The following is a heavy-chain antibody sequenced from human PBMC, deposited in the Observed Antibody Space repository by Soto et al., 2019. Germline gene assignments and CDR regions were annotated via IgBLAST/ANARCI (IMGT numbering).Heavy chain of an antibody. CDR2: IYWDDDK. D-gene: IGHD3-22*01. V-gene: IGHV2-5*02. CDR3: AHPSSGYYLDAFDI. CDR1: GFSLSTSGVG. J-gene: IGHJ3*02. Sequence: QITLKESGPTLVKPTQTLTLTCTFSGFSLSTSGVGVGWIRQPPGKALEWLALIYWDDDKRYSPSLKSRLTITKDTSKNQVVLTMTNMDPVDTATYYCAHPSSGYYLDAFDIWGQGTMVTVSS.